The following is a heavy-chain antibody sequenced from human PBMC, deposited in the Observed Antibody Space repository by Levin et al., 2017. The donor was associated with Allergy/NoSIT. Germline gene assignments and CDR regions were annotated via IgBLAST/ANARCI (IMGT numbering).Heavy chain of an antibody. CDR3: ATDYYSSAWY. CDR2: IKNDGTPT. J-gene: IGHJ4*02. D-gene: IGHD3-22*01. CDR1: GLTFSTYW. Sequence: PGGSLRLSCVASGLTFSTYWMHWVRQAPGKGLEWVSRIKNDGTPTTYADSVKGRFVISRDNAKNTLYLQMSSLRAEDTAIYYCATDYYSSAWYWGQGTLVTVSS. V-gene: IGHV3-74*03.